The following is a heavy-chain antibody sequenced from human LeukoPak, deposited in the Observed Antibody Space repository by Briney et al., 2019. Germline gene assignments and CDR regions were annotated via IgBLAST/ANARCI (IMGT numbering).Heavy chain of an antibody. CDR2: MNPNSGNT. CDR1: GYTFTSYD. D-gene: IGHD2-2*01. Sequence: ASVKVSCKASGYTFTSYDINWVRQATGQGLEWMGWMNPNSGNTGYAQKFQGRVTMTRNTSISTAYMELSSLRSEDTAVYYCARVARVVVVPAALSNDYWGQGTLVTVSS. V-gene: IGHV1-8*01. CDR3: ARVARVVVVPAALSNDY. J-gene: IGHJ4*02.